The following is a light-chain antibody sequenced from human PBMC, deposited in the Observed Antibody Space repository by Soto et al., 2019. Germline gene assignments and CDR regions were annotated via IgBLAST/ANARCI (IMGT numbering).Light chain of an antibody. Sequence: DIQMTQSPSTLSASVGDRVTITCRASQSISSWLAWYQQKPGKAPKLLIYDASSLESGVPSRFSGSGSGTEFTLTISSLQLDDFATYYCRQYNSYSPRTFGQGTKLEIK. CDR3: RQYNSYSPRT. J-gene: IGKJ2*01. CDR1: QSISSW. CDR2: DAS. V-gene: IGKV1-5*01.